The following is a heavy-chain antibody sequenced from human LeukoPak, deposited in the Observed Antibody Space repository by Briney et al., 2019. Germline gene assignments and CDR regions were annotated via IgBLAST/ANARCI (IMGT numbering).Heavy chain of an antibody. CDR2: IKEDGSDK. CDR3: AREWGLDCSGGSCYVDYYYYYGMDV. D-gene: IGHD2-15*01. Sequence: GGSLRLSCTASGFTFNTYWMGWVRQAPGKGLEWVADIKEDGSDKYSVDSVKGRFTISRDNTKNSLYLHMDSLRAEDTAVYYCAREWGLDCSGGSCYVDYYYYYGMDVWGQGTTVTVSS. CDR1: GFTFNTYW. J-gene: IGHJ6*02. V-gene: IGHV3-7*01.